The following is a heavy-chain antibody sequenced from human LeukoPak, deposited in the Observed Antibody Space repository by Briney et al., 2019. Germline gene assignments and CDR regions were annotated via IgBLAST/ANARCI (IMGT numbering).Heavy chain of an antibody. Sequence: PGGSLRLSCAASGFTFSSYCMHWVRQAPGKGLEWVAVIWYDGSNKYYPDSVKGRFTISRDNSKNTLYLQMNSLRAEDMAVYYCAKDWQDSLDPWGQGTLVTASS. D-gene: IGHD3/OR15-3a*01. J-gene: IGHJ5*02. V-gene: IGHV3-33*06. CDR2: IWYDGSNK. CDR1: GFTFSSYC. CDR3: AKDWQDSLDP.